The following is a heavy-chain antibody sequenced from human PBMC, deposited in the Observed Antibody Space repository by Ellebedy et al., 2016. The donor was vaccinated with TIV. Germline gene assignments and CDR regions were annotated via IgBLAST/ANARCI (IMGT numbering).Heavy chain of an antibody. Sequence: SETLSLTCTVSGGSISSYYWSWIRQPPGKGLEWIGYIYYSGSTNYNPSLKSRVTISVDTSKNQFSLKLSSVTAADTAVYYCARPPITMVRGGFVDVWGQGTTVTASS. V-gene: IGHV4-59*08. CDR2: IYYSGST. CDR3: ARPPITMVRGGFVDV. CDR1: GGSISSYY. D-gene: IGHD3-10*01. J-gene: IGHJ6*02.